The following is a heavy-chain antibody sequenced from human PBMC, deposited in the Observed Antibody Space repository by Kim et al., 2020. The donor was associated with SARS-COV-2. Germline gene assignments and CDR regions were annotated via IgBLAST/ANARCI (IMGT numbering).Heavy chain of an antibody. CDR3: AGSQATVAGTEFDY. J-gene: IGHJ4*02. V-gene: IGHV4-61*01. D-gene: IGHD6-19*01. CDR2: IYYSGST. CDR1: GGSVSSGSYY. Sequence: SETLSLTCTVSGGSVSSGSYYWSWIRQPPGKGLEWIGYIYYSGSTNYNPSLKSRVTISVDTSKNQFSLKLSSVTAADTAVYYCAGSQATVAGTEFDYWGQGTLVTVSS.